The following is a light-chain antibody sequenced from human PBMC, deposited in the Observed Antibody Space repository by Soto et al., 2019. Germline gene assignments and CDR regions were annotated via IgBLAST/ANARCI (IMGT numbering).Light chain of an antibody. V-gene: IGKV3-15*01. J-gene: IGKJ2*01. CDR3: QHYNNWPPYT. CDR2: GAS. Sequence: EIVMTQSPATLSVSPGERATLSCRASQNVGSNLAWYQQRPGQAPRLLINGASTRATGIPARFTGSGSGTDFALTISSLQSEDFAVYYCQHYNNWPPYTFGQGTKLEIK. CDR1: QNVGSN.